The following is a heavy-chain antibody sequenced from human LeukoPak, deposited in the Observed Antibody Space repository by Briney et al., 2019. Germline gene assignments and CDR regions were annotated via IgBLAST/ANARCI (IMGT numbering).Heavy chain of an antibody. Sequence: RGESLKISCKASGYKFTNYWIGWVRQMPGKGLEWMTIIYPGDSETRYSPSFQGQVTISADKSIGTTYLQWSSLKASGTAIYYCARALRTGQGDYVPVLWGQGTLVTVSS. CDR2: IYPGDSET. CDR3: ARALRTGQGDYVPVL. D-gene: IGHD3-16*01. CDR1: GYKFTNYW. J-gene: IGHJ4*02. V-gene: IGHV5-51*01.